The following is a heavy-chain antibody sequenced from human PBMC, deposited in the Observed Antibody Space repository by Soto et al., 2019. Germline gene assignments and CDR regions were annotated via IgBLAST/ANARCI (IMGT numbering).Heavy chain of an antibody. Sequence: QAQLVQSGAEVTQPGASVKVSCEASGYSFTVYYIHWVRQAPGQGLEWMGWVNPNTGGTKYAQKFQGTVTMTRDTSITTAYLEPSRLKSDDTAVYYCARQLAYCAGDCYTEPIDYWGQGTLVTVSS. J-gene: IGHJ4*02. V-gene: IGHV1-2*02. D-gene: IGHD2-21*02. CDR3: ARQLAYCAGDCYTEPIDY. CDR1: GYSFTVYY. CDR2: VNPNTGGT.